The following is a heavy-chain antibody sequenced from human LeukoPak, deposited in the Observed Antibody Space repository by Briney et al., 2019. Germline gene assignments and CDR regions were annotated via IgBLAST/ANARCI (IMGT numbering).Heavy chain of an antibody. J-gene: IGHJ4*02. CDR2: ISGDGGST. CDR3: AKAGMAKITGGGEYFDY. Sequence: GGSLRLSCAASGFTFDDYAMHWVRQAPGKGLEWVSLISGDGGSTYYADSVKGRFTISRDNSKNSLYLQMNSLRTEDTALSYCAKAGMAKITGGGEYFDYWGQGTLVTVSS. V-gene: IGHV3-43*02. CDR1: GFTFDDYA. D-gene: IGHD5-24*01.